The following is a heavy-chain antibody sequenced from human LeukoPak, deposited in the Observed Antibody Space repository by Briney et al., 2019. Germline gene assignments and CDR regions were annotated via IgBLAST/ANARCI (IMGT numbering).Heavy chain of an antibody. J-gene: IGHJ3*02. V-gene: IGHV5-51*01. Sequence: GESLKISFKGSGSSFTNYWIAWVRQMPGKGLEWIGIIYPGDSDPSYSPSFQGQVTISADKSISTGFLQWSSLKASDTAMYYCARQDNDAVDIWGQGTMVTVSS. CDR3: ARQDNDAVDI. CDR2: IYPGDSDP. CDR1: GSSFTNYW.